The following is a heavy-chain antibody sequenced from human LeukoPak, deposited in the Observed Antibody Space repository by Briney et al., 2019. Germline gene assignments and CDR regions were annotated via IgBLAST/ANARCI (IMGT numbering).Heavy chain of an antibody. CDR1: GFTVSSKY. D-gene: IGHD5-18*01. Sequence: PGGSLRLSCAASGFTVSSKYTSWVRQAPGKGLEWVSVIYSGGSIFYADSVKGRFTISRDNSKNTLYLQMNSLGAEDTAVYYCARAGVDAGYSYGGDFFDYWGQGTLVTVSS. CDR3: ARAGVDAGYSYGGDFFDY. J-gene: IGHJ4*02. V-gene: IGHV3-66*01. CDR2: IYSGGSI.